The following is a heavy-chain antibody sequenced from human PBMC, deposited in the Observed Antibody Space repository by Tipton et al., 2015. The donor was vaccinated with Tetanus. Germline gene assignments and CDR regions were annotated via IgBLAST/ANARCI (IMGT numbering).Heavy chain of an antibody. Sequence: TLSLTCTVSGGSISSGGYYWSWIRQHPGKGLEWIGYIYYSGGTYYNPSLKSRVTISVDTSKNQFSLKLSSVTAADTAVYYCARTSSSRYGDYVTLDYWGQGTLVTVSS. D-gene: IGHD4-17*01. V-gene: IGHV4-31*03. CDR2: IYYSGGT. CDR1: GGSISSGGYY. J-gene: IGHJ4*02. CDR3: ARTSSSRYGDYVTLDY.